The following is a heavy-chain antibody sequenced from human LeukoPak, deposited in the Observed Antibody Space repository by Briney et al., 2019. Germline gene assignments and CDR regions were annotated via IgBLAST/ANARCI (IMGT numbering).Heavy chain of an antibody. CDR1: GYTLTSYY. CDR3: ARGQWLPVFDF. D-gene: IGHD3-22*01. J-gene: IGHJ4*02. CDR2: INPSGGST. Sequence: ASVKVTCKASGYTLTSYYMHWVRQAPGQGLEWMGIINPSGGSTSYAQKFQGRVTMTRDTSTSTVYMELSSLRSEDTAVYYCARGQWLPVFDFWGQGTLVTVSS. V-gene: IGHV1-46*01.